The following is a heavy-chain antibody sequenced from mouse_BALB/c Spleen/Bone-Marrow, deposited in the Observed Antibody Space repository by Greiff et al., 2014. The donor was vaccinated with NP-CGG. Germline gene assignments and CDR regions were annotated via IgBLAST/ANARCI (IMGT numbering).Heavy chain of an antibody. CDR1: GYVFSTYW. J-gene: IGHJ2*01. CDR2: IYPGDGDT. CDR3: ARGGISVDY. V-gene: IGHV1-80*01. Sequence: VQLQQSGAELVRPGSSVKISCESSGYVFSTYWINWVKQRPGQGLEWIGQIYPGDGDTDYNGKFKDKATLTADKSSNTAYMQLSSLPSEDSAVYFCARGGISVDYWGQGTTLTVSS.